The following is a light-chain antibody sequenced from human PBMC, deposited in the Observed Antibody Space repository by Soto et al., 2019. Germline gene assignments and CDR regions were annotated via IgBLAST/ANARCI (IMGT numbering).Light chain of an antibody. Sequence: DIQMTQSPSTVSASVGDRVTITCRASQSISSWLAWYQQKPGKAPKLLIYDASSLESGVPSRFSGSGSGTEFTLTISSLQPDDFATYYCQQYNSYWTFGQGTKV. V-gene: IGKV1-5*01. CDR3: QQYNSYWT. J-gene: IGKJ1*01. CDR2: DAS. CDR1: QSISSW.